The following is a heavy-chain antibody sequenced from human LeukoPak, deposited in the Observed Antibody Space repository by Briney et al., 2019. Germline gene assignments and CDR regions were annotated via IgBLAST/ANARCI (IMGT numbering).Heavy chain of an antibody. CDR1: GFNFSDYS. V-gene: IGHV3-21*01. CDR2: VNGASDYI. J-gene: IGHJ3*02. Sequence: GGSLRLSCAASGFNFSDYSMTWVRQAPGKGLEWVSSVNGASDYIYYADSVKGRFTIARDNAKNSLYLQMNSLRAEDTAVYYCAREAATIWNDAFDIWGQGTMVTVSS. D-gene: IGHD5-24*01. CDR3: AREAATIWNDAFDI.